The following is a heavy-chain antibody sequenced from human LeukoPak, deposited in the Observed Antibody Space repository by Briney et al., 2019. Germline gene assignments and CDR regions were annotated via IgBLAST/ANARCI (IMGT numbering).Heavy chain of an antibody. Sequence: SETLSLTCTVSGSSISFHYWSWIRQPPGKGLEWIGYIYYSGSTKYNPSLKSRVTMSIDTSKNQFSLNLKSVTAADTAVYYCALDSSGWSDDSFDIWGHGTMVAVSS. V-gene: IGHV4-59*11. CDR2: IYYSGST. CDR1: GSSISFHY. J-gene: IGHJ3*02. CDR3: ALDSSGWSDDSFDI. D-gene: IGHD6-13*01.